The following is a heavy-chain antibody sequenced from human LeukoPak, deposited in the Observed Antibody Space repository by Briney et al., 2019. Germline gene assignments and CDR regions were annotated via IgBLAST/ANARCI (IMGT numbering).Heavy chain of an antibody. Sequence: SETLSLTCTVSGGSISSYYWSWIRQPAGKGLEWIGRIYTSGSTNYNPSLKSRVTMSVDTSKNQFSLKLSSVTAADTAVYYCARTRNDYSNYYYMGVWGKGTTVTVSS. J-gene: IGHJ6*03. D-gene: IGHD4-11*01. V-gene: IGHV4-4*07. CDR3: ARTRNDYSNYYYMGV. CDR2: IYTSGST. CDR1: GGSISSYY.